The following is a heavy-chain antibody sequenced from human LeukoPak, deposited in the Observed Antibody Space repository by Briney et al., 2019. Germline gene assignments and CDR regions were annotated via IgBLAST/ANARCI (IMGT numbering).Heavy chain of an antibody. CDR1: GVTLSTDW. CDR3: ARRQRDGYNYYFDY. D-gene: IGHD5-24*01. Sequence: GCLRLSCAASGVTLSTDWMHWVRHAPGKGLGWVSRINSDGSSTIYADSVKGRFTISRDNAKKTLYLQMNSLRAEDTAVYYCARRQRDGYNYYFDYWGREACSPSPQ. V-gene: IGHV3-74*01. CDR2: INSDGSST. J-gene: IGHJ4*02.